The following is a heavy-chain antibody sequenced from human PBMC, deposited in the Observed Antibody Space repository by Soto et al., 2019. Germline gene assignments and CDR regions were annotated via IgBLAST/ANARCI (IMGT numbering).Heavy chain of an antibody. J-gene: IGHJ2*01. D-gene: IGHD3-9*01. CDR2: INARGSI. Sequence: QVQLQQWGAGPLRPLETLSLTCGVSGGSFSGYYWAWIRQSPGKGLEGIGEINARGSINYNPSLKSRGSISVDTSQHHYSLNLRSMTAADTAVYYCARESHDILTGPPWVWYFDLWGRGTLVTVSS. V-gene: IGHV4-34*01. CDR3: ARESHDILTGPPWVWYFDL. CDR1: GGSFSGYY.